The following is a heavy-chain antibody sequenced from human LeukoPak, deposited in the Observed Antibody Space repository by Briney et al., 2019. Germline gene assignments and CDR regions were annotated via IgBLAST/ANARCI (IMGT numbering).Heavy chain of an antibody. CDR1: GYTFTGYY. CDR2: INPNSGGT. Sequence: RASVKVSCKASGYTFTGYYMHWVRQAPGQGLEWMGWINPNSGGTKYAQNFQGRVTMTRDTSISTAHMEVSRLRSDDTAVYYCARDLGFCSRTSCFGYDIWGQGTMVTVSS. V-gene: IGHV1-2*02. CDR3: ARDLGFCSRTSCFGYDI. D-gene: IGHD2-2*01. J-gene: IGHJ3*02.